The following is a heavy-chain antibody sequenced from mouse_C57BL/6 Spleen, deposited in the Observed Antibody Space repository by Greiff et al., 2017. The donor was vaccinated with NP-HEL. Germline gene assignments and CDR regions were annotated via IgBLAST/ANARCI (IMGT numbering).Heavy chain of an antibody. CDR2: INPSSGYT. D-gene: IGHD2-2*01. Sequence: QVQLQQSGAELARPGASVKMSCKASGYTFTSYTMHWVKQRPGQGLEWIGYINPSSGYTKYNQKFKDKATLTADKSSSTAYMQLSSLTSEDSAVYYCAREIYMVTRGTDYGGQGTTLTVSS. CDR3: AREIYMVTRGTDY. J-gene: IGHJ2*01. CDR1: GYTFTSYT. V-gene: IGHV1-4*01.